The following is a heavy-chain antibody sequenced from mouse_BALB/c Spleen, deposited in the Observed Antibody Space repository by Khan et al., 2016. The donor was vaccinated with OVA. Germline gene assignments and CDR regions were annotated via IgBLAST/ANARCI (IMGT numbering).Heavy chain of an antibody. CDR2: IFPGTGTT. V-gene: IGHV1S132*01. Sequence: VQLQESGAELVKPGASVQLSCKTSGYTFTNYWIQWVKQRPGQGLGWIGQIFPGTGTTYSNENFKAKATLTVDTSSSTAYMQLSSLTSEDPAVYFCARGYFGNYEFAYWGQGTLVTVSA. D-gene: IGHD2-1*01. CDR3: ARGYFGNYEFAY. CDR1: GYTFTNYW. J-gene: IGHJ3*01.